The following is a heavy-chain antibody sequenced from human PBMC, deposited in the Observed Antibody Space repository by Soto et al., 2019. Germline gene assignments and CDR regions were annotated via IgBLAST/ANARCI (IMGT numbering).Heavy chain of an antibody. CDR2: IIPILGIA. CDR1: GGTFSIYT. J-gene: IGHJ5*02. V-gene: IGHV1-69*02. D-gene: IGHD4-4*01. CDR3: AGLGITVTTSPWFDP. Sequence: SVKVSCKASGGTFSIYTISWVRQAPGQGLEWMGRIIPILGIANYAQKFQGRVTITADKSTSTAYMELSSLRSEDTAVYYCAGLGITVTTSPWFDPWGQGTLVTVSS.